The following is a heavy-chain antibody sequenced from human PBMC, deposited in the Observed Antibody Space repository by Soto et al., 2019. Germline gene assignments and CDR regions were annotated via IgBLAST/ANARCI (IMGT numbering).Heavy chain of an antibody. Sequence: QVQLVQSGAEVKKPGASVKVSCKASGYTFTSYDINWVRQATGQGLEWMGWMNPNSGNTGYAQKLQGRVPMARNTSIVTAYMEMSSLSSEDTAVYYCAREKTSYGMDVWGQGTTVTVSS. CDR1: GYTFTSYD. V-gene: IGHV1-8*01. CDR2: MNPNSGNT. J-gene: IGHJ6*02. CDR3: AREKTSYGMDV.